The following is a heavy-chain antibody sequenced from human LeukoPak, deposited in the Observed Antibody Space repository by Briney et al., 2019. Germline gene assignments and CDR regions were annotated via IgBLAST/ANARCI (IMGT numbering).Heavy chain of an antibody. V-gene: IGHV3-23*01. J-gene: IGHJ4*02. CDR3: AKTVVRQQLEDLDY. D-gene: IGHD6-13*01. Sequence: PGGSLRLSCAASEFTFSSYGMTWVRQAPGKGLEWASSISGSGGSTQYADSVQGRFAISRDNSKNTLYLQMNSLRAEDTAVYYCAKTVVRQQLEDLDYWGQGTLVTVSS. CDR2: ISGSGGST. CDR1: EFTFSSYG.